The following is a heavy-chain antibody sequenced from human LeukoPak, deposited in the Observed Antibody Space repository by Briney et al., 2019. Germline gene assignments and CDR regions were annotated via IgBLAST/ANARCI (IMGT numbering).Heavy chain of an antibody. CDR1: RFTVSSNY. V-gene: IGHV3-23*01. J-gene: IGHJ4*02. D-gene: IGHD3-10*01. Sequence: GGSLRLSCVASRFTVSSNYMSWVRQAPGKGLEWVSGISPSGDITYYADSVKGRFTISRDNSKNTLYLEVISLTAEDTAVYYCAKDDAWLRFGEWSQGTLVTVSS. CDR3: AKDDAWLRFGE. CDR2: ISPSGDIT.